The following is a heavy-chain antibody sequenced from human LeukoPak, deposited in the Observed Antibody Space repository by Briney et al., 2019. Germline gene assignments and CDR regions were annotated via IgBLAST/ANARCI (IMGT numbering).Heavy chain of an antibody. J-gene: IGHJ4*02. CDR1: GYSISSGYY. D-gene: IGHD5-18*01. CDR2: IYHSGST. CDR3: VWGYSYGIPDY. Sequence: SETLSLTCTVSGYSISSGYYWGWIRQPPGKGLEWIGSIYHSGSTYYNPSLKSRVTISVDTSKNQFSLKLSSVTAADTAVYYCVWGYSYGIPDYWGQGTLVTVSS. V-gene: IGHV4-38-2*02.